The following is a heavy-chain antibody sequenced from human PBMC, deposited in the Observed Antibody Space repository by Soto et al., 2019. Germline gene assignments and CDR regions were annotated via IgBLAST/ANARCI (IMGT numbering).Heavy chain of an antibody. D-gene: IGHD3-9*01. CDR3: ARESHDILTGPPWVWYFDL. CDR2: INDRGSI. Sequence: QVQLQQWGAGPLRPLETLSLTCGVSGGSFSGYYWAWIRQSPGKGVEWIGEINDRGSINYHPSLKSLFSISVDTSNKHYSLNLRSVTAADTAVYYCARESHDILTGPPWVWYFDLWGRGTLVTVSS. CDR1: GGSFSGYY. V-gene: IGHV4-34*01. J-gene: IGHJ2*01.